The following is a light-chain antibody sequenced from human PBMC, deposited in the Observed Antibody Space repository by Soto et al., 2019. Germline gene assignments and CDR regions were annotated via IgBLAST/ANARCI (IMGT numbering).Light chain of an antibody. CDR2: GNN. CDR3: AAWDDNLNGVV. J-gene: IGLJ3*02. Sequence: QSVLTQPPSASGTPGQTVAISCSGSNSNIGSNTVNWYQQFPGTAPKLLIYGNNQRPPGVPDRFSGSKSDTSASLAISGLRSEDDGDYFCAAWDDNLNGVVFGGGTKLTVL. V-gene: IGLV1-44*01. CDR1: NSNIGSNT.